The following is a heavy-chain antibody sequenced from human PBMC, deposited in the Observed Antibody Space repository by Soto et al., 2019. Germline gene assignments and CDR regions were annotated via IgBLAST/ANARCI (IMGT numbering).Heavy chain of an antibody. D-gene: IGHD1-1*01. J-gene: IGHJ6*02. CDR1: GYTFTSYY. CDR3: ARDLRGQLFGLYYYYGMDV. Sequence: GASVKVSCKASGYTFTSYYMHWVRQAPGQGLEWMGIINPSGGSTSYAQKFQGRVTMTRDTSTSTVYMELSSLRSEDTAVYYCARDLRGQLFGLYYYYGMDVWGQGTTVTVSS. V-gene: IGHV1-46*01. CDR2: INPSGGST.